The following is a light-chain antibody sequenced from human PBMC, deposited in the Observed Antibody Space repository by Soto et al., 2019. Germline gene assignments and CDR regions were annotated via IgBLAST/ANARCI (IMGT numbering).Light chain of an antibody. CDR3: QQSNVWPPVT. CDR1: PSVTNF. J-gene: IGKJ5*01. Sequence: ELVLTQSPAILSLYTGDRAKLSGRSSPSVTNFLAWYQQKPGQAPRLLIYGAFNRATGIPARFSGSGSGTDFTLTISSLEPEDSAIYYCQQSNVWPPVTCGKGKRRAIK. CDR2: GAF. V-gene: IGKV3-11*01.